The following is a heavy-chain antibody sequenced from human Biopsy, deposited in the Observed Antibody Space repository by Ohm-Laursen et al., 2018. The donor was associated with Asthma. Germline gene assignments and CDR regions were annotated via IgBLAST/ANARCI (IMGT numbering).Heavy chain of an antibody. CDR2: MSYDGSIK. Sequence: SLRLSCSASGFTFSSYGMDWVRQAPGKGLEWVALMSYDGSIKDNADSVKGRFTISRDNSKNTVDLQMRSLRAEDTAIYYCVKDTDEIRGYYTFEVWGQGTMVTVSS. CDR1: GFTFSSYG. J-gene: IGHJ3*01. CDR3: VKDTDEIRGYYTFEV. D-gene: IGHD3-22*01. V-gene: IGHV3-33*05.